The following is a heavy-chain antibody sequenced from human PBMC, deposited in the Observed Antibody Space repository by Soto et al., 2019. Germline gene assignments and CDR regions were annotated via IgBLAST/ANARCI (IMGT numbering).Heavy chain of an antibody. CDR3: ARFRIFGVVTTPAYYYYGMDV. V-gene: IGHV3-13*01. Sequence: GGSLRLSCAASGFTFSSYDMHWVRQATGKGLEWVSAIGTAGDTYYPGSVRGRFTISRENAKNSLYLQMNSLRAEDTAVYFCARFRIFGVVTTPAYYYYGMDVWGQGTTVTVS. CDR2: IGTAGDT. CDR1: GFTFSSYD. D-gene: IGHD3-3*01. J-gene: IGHJ6*02.